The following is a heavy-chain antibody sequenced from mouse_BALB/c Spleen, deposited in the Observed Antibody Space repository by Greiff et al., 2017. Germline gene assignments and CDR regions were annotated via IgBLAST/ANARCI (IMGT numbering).Heavy chain of an antibody. Sequence: EVQLQESGGGLVQPGGSRKLSCAASGFTFSDYGMAWVRQAPGKGPEWVAFISNLAYSIYYADTVTGRFTISRENAKNTLYLEMSSLRSEDTAMYYCARVVHYYGFYYFDYWGQGTTLTVSS. CDR3: ARVVHYYGFYYFDY. CDR1: GFTFSDYG. J-gene: IGHJ2*01. V-gene: IGHV5-15*02. CDR2: ISNLAYSI. D-gene: IGHD1-2*01.